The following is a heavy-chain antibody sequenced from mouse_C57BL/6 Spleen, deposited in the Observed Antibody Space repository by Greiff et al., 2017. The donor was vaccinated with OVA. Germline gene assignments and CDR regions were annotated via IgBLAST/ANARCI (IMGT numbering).Heavy chain of an antibody. V-gene: IGHV2-6-1*01. D-gene: IGHD3-1*01. CDR1: GFSLTSYG. CDR2: IWSDGST. CDR3: ARQTPSGYYAMDY. J-gene: IGHJ4*01. Sequence: VQRVESGPGLVAPSQSLSITCTVSGFSLTSYGVHWVRQPPGKGLEWLVVIWSDGSTTYNSALKSRLSISKDNSKSQVFLKMNSLQTDDTAIYYCARQTPSGYYAMDYWGQGTSVTVSS.